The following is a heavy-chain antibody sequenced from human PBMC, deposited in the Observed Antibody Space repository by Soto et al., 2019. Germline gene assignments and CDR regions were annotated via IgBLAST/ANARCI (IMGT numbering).Heavy chain of an antibody. CDR2: IIPLFGTT. D-gene: IGHD1-26*01. V-gene: IGHV1-69*13. J-gene: IGHJ5*02. CDR3: ARARGTSWYKWFDP. CDR1: GGNFTNYG. Sequence: AASVKVSCKASGGNFTNYGISWVRQAPGQGLEWMGGIIPLFGTTNYAQKFRGRVTVTADESTSTAYMELNSLRSEDTAIYFCARARGTSWYKWFDPWGQGTLVTVSS.